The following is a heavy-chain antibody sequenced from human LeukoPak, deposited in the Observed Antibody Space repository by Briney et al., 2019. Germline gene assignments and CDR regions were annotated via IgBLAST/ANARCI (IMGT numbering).Heavy chain of an antibody. CDR1: GYTFTSYA. CDR2: INAGNGNT. D-gene: IGHD1-1*01. Sequence: ASVTVSFKASGYTFTSYAVHWVRQAPGQRLEWMGWINAGNGNTKYSQKFQGRVTITRDTSASTAYMELSSLRSEDTAVYYCARDPEGELEPYFDYWGQGTLVTVSS. J-gene: IGHJ4*02. V-gene: IGHV1-3*01. CDR3: ARDPEGELEPYFDY.